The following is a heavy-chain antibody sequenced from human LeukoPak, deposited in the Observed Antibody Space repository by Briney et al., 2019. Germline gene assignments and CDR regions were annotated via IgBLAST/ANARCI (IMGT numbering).Heavy chain of an antibody. CDR2: ISYDGSNK. Sequence: SGRSLRLSCAASGFTFSSYAIHWVRQAPGKGLEWVAVISYDGSNKYYADSVKGRFTISRDNSKNTLYLQMNSLRAEDTAVYYCAREGRGGFDIWGQGTMVTVSS. CDR3: AREGRGGFDI. CDR1: GFTFSSYA. D-gene: IGHD6-25*01. V-gene: IGHV3-30-3*01. J-gene: IGHJ3*02.